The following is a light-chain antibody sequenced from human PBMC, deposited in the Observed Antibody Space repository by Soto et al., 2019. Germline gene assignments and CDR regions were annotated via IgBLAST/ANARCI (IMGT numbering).Light chain of an antibody. Sequence: QSALTQPPSASGSPGQSVTISCTGTSSDVGDYNFVSWYQQHPGKAPKLLIHEVSKRPSGVPDRFSGSKSVNTASLTVSGLQAEDEAYYYCSSYAGSNTYDVIFGGGTKVTVL. J-gene: IGLJ2*01. CDR3: SSYAGSNTYDVI. CDR1: SSDVGDYNF. CDR2: EVS. V-gene: IGLV2-8*01.